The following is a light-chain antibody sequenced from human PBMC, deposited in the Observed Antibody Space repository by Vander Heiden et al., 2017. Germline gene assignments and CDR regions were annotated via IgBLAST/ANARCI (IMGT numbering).Light chain of an antibody. CDR2: GAS. V-gene: IGKV3-15*01. Sequence: EIVMTQSPATLSVSPGESATLSCRASQSVSSNLAWYQQKPGQAPRLLIYGASTRATGIPARFSGSGYGTEFTLTISRLQSEDFAVYYCQQYNNWPWTFGQGTKVEIK. CDR1: QSVSSN. J-gene: IGKJ1*01. CDR3: QQYNNWPWT.